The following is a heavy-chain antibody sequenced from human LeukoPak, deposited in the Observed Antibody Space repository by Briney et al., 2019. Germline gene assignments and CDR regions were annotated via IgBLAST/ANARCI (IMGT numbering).Heavy chain of an antibody. Sequence: GGSLRLSCAASGFIFTNYAMTWVRQAPGKGLEDISPITVRGGTASYADSVKGRFTLSRDNSRDPLYLHLNSLRAEDTALYYCAKGGLGQASGLDVWGQGTTVIVSS. J-gene: IGHJ6*02. D-gene: IGHD3-10*01. CDR3: AKGGLGQASGLDV. CDR2: ITVRGGTA. CDR1: GFIFTNYA. V-gene: IGHV3-23*01.